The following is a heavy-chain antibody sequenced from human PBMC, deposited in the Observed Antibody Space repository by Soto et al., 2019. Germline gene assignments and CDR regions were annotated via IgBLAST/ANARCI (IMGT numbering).Heavy chain of an antibody. D-gene: IGHD3-10*01. CDR3: ARDKGAQFDWYFDL. V-gene: IGHV4-31*03. Sequence: QVQLQESGPGLVQPSQTLSLTCSVPSDSINGGSYSWNWIRQFPGKGLEWIGYTSYSGTTNYNPSLNSRATISVDTSKNAFSLRLTSVTSADTAVYYCARDKGAQFDWYFDLWGRGTLVTVS. J-gene: IGHJ2*01. CDR2: TSYSGTT. CDR1: SDSINGGSYS.